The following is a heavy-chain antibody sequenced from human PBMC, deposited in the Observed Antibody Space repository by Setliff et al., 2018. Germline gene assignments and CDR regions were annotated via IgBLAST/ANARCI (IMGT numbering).Heavy chain of an antibody. D-gene: IGHD6-6*01. CDR1: GGTFSSYD. Sequence: EASVKVSCKASGGTFSSYDINWVRQAPGQGLEWMGGIIPMFGTTNYAQKFQGRVTIITDESTSTAYMELSSLRSEDTAVYYCAREGVDSRSSTDYRYYMDVWGKGTTVTVSS. J-gene: IGHJ6*03. CDR3: AREGVDSRSSTDYRYYMDV. CDR2: IIPMFGTT. V-gene: IGHV1-69*05.